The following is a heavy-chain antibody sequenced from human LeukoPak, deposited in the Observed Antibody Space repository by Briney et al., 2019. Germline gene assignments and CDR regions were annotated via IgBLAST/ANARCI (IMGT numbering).Heavy chain of an antibody. CDR2: ISSSSSYI. J-gene: IGHJ4*02. CDR3: AREPFWSGYYSNLHFDY. V-gene: IGHV3-21*01. CDR1: GFTFSSYS. Sequence: GGSLRLSCAASGFTFSSYSMNWVRQAPGKGLEWVSSISSSSSYIYYADSVKGRFTISRDNAKNSLYLQMNGLRAEDTAVYYCAREPFWSGYYSNLHFDYWGQGTLVTVSS. D-gene: IGHD3-3*01.